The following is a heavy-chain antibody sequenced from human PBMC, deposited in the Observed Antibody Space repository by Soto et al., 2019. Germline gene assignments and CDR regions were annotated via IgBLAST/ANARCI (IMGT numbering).Heavy chain of an antibody. V-gene: IGHV1-69*13. CDR1: GGTFSSYA. J-gene: IGHJ6*02. CDR3: ARARISSYDFWSGYCEAPGRDYYYGMDV. D-gene: IGHD3-3*01. Sequence: GASVKVSCKASGGTFSSYAISWVRQAPGQGLEWMGGIIPIFGTANYAQKFQGRVTITADESTSTAYMELSSLRSEDTAVYYCARARISSYDFWSGYCEAPGRDYYYGMDVWGQGTTVTVSS. CDR2: IIPIFGTA.